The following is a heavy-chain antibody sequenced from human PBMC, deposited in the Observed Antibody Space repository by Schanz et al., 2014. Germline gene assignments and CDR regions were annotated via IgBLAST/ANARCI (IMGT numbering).Heavy chain of an antibody. CDR3: AKIERNED. D-gene: IGHD1-1*01. CDR1: GFTFGDYA. CDR2: INTGVNT. V-gene: IGHV3-23*01. Sequence: EVQLLESGGGLVQPGGSLRLSCAASGFTFGDYAMTWVRQAPGKGLEWVSAINTGVNTYYADSVRGRFTISRDNSKNTLYLQMNSLRAEDTAVYFCAKIERNEDWGQGTLVTVSS. J-gene: IGHJ4*02.